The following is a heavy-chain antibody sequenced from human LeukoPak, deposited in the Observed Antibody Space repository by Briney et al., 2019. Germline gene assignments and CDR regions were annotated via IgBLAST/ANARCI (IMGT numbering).Heavy chain of an antibody. CDR1: GFTIINYW. J-gene: IGHJ4*02. CDR2: INSDGSST. CDR3: ASQVRYGLDY. D-gene: IGHD1-14*01. Sequence: GGSLRLSCAASGFTIINYWMHWVRQAPGKGLVWVSRINSDGSSTYYADSVKGRFAISRDSAKNTLYLQINSLRAEDTAVYYCASQVRYGLDYWGQGTLVTVSS. V-gene: IGHV3-74*01.